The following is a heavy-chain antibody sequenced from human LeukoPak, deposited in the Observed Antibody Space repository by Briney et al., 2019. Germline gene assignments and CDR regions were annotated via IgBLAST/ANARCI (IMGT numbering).Heavy chain of an antibody. CDR3: ARDTWELLFDY. D-gene: IGHD1-26*01. CDR2: ITSSGSFV. CDR1: GFTFSDYY. V-gene: IGHV3-11*04. Sequence: PGGSLRLSCTASGFTFSDYYMTWIRQTPGKGLEWISYITSSGSFVCYVDSVKGRFTTSRDNAKNSLYLQMNSLTVEDTAVYYCARDTWELLFDYWGQGTLVTVSS. J-gene: IGHJ4*02.